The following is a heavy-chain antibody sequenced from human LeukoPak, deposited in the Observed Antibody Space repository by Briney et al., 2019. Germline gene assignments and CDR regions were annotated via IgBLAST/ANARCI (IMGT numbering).Heavy chain of an antibody. J-gene: IGHJ4*02. CDR2: IWYDGSNK. V-gene: IGHV3-33*08. CDR3: AIEDNDSSGYYYFFDY. D-gene: IGHD3-22*01. Sequence: GGSLSLSCAASGFTFSSYGMHWVHQAPGKGLEWVAVIWYDGSNKYYADSVKGRFTISRDNSKNTLYLQMNSLRAEDTAVYYCAIEDNDSSGYYYFFDYWGQGTLVTVSS. CDR1: GFTFSSYG.